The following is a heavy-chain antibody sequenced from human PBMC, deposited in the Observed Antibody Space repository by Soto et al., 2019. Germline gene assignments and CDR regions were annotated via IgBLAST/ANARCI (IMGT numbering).Heavy chain of an antibody. Sequence: ASVKVSCKASGYTFTTKGFSWVRQAPGQGLEWMGWISAYSGNTNYAQKLQGRVTMTTDTSTSTAYMELRSLRSDDTAVYYCARTYGNNWNAAYFDYWGQGTLVTVS. CDR2: ISAYSGNT. D-gene: IGHD1-1*01. CDR1: GYTFTTKG. CDR3: ARTYGNNWNAAYFDY. V-gene: IGHV1-18*01. J-gene: IGHJ4*02.